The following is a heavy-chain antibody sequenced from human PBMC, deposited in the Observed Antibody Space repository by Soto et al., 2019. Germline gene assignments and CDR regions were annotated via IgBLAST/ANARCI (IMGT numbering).Heavy chain of an antibody. Sequence: QVQLVQSGAEVKKPGASVKVSCKASGYTFTSYGISWVRQAPGQGLEWMGWISAYNGNTNYAQKLQGRVTMTTDTSTSTAYMELRSLRSDDTAVDYCARDVRDFLAAGKFDYWGKGTLVTVSS. CDR2: ISAYNGNT. D-gene: IGHD3-10*02. CDR1: GYTFTSYG. J-gene: IGHJ4*02. CDR3: ARDVRDFLAAGKFDY. V-gene: IGHV1-18*01.